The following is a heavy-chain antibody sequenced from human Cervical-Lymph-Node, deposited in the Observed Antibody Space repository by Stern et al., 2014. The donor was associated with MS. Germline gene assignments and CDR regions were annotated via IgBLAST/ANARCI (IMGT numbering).Heavy chain of an antibody. Sequence: EMQLVESGGGLVKPGGSLRLSCAASGFTVFNYRMNWVRQAPGKGLEWVSSITGGSGYVYFAALVKGRFTLSRDNANNSLYLQMNSLSAEDTAVYCCARETMMQGGDGFYFSYVMDVWGLGTTVPVSS. J-gene: IGHJ6*02. CDR1: GFTVFNYR. CDR2: ITGGSGYV. D-gene: IGHD3-22*01. CDR3: ARETMMQGGDGFYFSYVMDV. V-gene: IGHV3-21*01.